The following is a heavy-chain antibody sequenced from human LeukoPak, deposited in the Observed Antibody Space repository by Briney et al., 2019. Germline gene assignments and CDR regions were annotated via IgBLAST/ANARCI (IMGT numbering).Heavy chain of an antibody. Sequence: GASVKVSCKASGGTFSSYAISWVRQAPGQGLEWMGGIIPIFGTANYAQKFQGRVTITADESTSTAYMELSSLRSEDTAVYYCARARIASVLRFLEWPPLDYWGQGTLVTVSS. CDR2: IIPIFGTA. V-gene: IGHV1-69*01. CDR3: ARARIASVLRFLEWPPLDY. D-gene: IGHD3-3*01. J-gene: IGHJ4*02. CDR1: GGTFSSYA.